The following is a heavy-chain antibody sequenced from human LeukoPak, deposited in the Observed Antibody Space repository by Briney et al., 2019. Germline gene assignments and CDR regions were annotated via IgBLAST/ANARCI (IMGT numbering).Heavy chain of an antibody. Sequence: GGSLRLSCAASGFTFSHFWMSWVRQAPGKGLGWVASINHNGNVNYYVDSVKGRFTISRDNAKNSLYLQMSNLRAEDTAVYFCARGGGLDVWGQGATVTVSS. J-gene: IGHJ6*02. V-gene: IGHV3-7*03. CDR1: GFTFSHFW. D-gene: IGHD3-16*01. CDR3: ARGGGLDV. CDR2: INHNGNVN.